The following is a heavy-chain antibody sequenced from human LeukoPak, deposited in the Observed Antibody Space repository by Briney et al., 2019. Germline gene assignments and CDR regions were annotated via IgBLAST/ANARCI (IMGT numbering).Heavy chain of an antibody. J-gene: IGHJ6*03. CDR1: GYTFTSYD. Sequence: ASVKVSCKASGYTFTSYDINWVRQATGQGLEWMGWMNPNSGNTGYAQKFQGRVTMTRNTSISTAYMELSSLRSEDTAVYYCARSGGGVAGRCYYYYYMDVWGKGTTVTVSS. V-gene: IGHV1-8*01. D-gene: IGHD6-19*01. CDR3: ARSGGGVAGRCYYYYYMDV. CDR2: MNPNSGNT.